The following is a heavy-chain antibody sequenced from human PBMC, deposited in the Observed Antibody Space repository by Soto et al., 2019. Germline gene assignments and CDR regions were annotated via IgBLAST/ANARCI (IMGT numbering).Heavy chain of an antibody. Sequence: QVQLQESGPGLVKPSETLSLTCTVSGGSVSSGSYYWSWIRQPPGKGLEWIGYIYYTGSTNYNPSIRSRVTITVDTSRGQYCLKLSTVTAAATAVYYCASRDSSGYYWDFQHWGQGTLVTVSS. CDR1: GGSVSSGSYY. CDR2: IYYTGST. V-gene: IGHV4-61*01. J-gene: IGHJ1*01. D-gene: IGHD3-22*01. CDR3: ASRDSSGYYWDFQH.